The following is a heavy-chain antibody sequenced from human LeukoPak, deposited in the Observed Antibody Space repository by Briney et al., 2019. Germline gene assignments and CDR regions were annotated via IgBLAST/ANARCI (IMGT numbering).Heavy chain of an antibody. CDR2: IYYSGST. D-gene: IGHD6-25*01. CDR1: GGSICSHH. CDR3: ARDQSGGYGWFDP. Sequence: PSETLSLTCSVSGGSICSHHWGWIRQPPGQGLEWIGNIYYSGSTNSNPSLKSRVTISVDTSKNQFSLKMTSVTAADTAMYYCARDQSGGYGWFDPWGQGTLVTVSS. J-gene: IGHJ5*02. V-gene: IGHV4-59*11.